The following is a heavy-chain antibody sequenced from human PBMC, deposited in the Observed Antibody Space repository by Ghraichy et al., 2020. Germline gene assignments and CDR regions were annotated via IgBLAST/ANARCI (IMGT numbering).Heavy chain of an antibody. Sequence: SVKVSCKASGGTFSSYTISWVRQAPGQGLKWMGRIIPILGIANYAQKFQGRVTITADKSTSTAYMELSSLRSEDTAVYYCARDEGHTVTTLPGDYYYGMDVWGQGTTVTVSS. J-gene: IGHJ6*02. CDR1: GGTFSSYT. D-gene: IGHD4-17*01. CDR3: ARDEGHTVTTLPGDYYYGMDV. V-gene: IGHV1-69*04. CDR2: IIPILGIA.